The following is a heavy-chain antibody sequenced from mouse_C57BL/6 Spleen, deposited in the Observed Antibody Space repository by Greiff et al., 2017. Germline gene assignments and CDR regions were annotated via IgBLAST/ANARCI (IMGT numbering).Heavy chain of an antibody. Sequence: VQLQQPGAELVRPGSSVKLSCKASGYTFTSYWMAWVKQRPGQGLEWIGNIYPSDSETHYNQKFKDKATLTVDKSSSTAYMQLSSLTSEDSAVYYCAREGNYGSSYPYYYAMDYWGQGTSVTVSS. CDR3: AREGNYGSSYPYYYAMDY. V-gene: IGHV1-61*01. CDR1: GYTFTSYW. CDR2: IYPSDSET. J-gene: IGHJ4*01. D-gene: IGHD1-1*01.